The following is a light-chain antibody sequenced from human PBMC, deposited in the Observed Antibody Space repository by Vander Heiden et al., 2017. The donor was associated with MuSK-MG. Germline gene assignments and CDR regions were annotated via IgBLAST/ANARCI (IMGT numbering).Light chain of an antibody. V-gene: IGKV1-39*01. CDR2: AAS. CDR3: QQSDSTLT. Sequence: IQMTQSPSSLSASVGDRVTITCRASQSISTYLNWYQQKPGKAPKLLIYAASSLQSGVPSRFSGSGSGTDFTLTISSLQPEDTATYYCQQSDSTLTFGGGTKMVIK. CDR1: QSISTY. J-gene: IGKJ4*01.